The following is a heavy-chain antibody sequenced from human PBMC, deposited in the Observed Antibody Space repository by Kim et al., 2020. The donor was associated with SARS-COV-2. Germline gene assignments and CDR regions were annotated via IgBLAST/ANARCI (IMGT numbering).Heavy chain of an antibody. D-gene: IGHD3-16*01. CDR3: ARRRDKNDFQHLDS. V-gene: IGHV3-21*01. CDR1: GFAFSSYA. CDR2: ISDSGRSA. J-gene: IGHJ4*02. Sequence: GGSLRLSCAASGFAFSSYAMNWVRQTPGKGLEWVSSISDSGRSAYYAESLRGRFTIDRDNARNSLFLQLNRLTVEDTAIYYCARRRDKNDFQHLDSWGQG.